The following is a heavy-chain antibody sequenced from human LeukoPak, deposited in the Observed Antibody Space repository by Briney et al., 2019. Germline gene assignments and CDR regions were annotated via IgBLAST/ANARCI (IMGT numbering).Heavy chain of an antibody. D-gene: IGHD4-11*01. J-gene: IGHJ5*02. CDR2: IYYSGST. Sequence: SETLSLTCTVSGGSISSYYWSWIRQPPGKGLEWIGYIYYSGSTNYNPSLKSRVTISVDTSKNQFSLKLSSVTAADTAVYYCARYHDYSNSLDWFDPWGQGTLVTVSS. CDR1: GGSISSYY. V-gene: IGHV4-59*01. CDR3: ARYHDYSNSLDWFDP.